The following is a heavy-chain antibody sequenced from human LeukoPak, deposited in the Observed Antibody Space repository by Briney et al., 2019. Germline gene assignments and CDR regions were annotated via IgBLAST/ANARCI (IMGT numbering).Heavy chain of an antibody. Sequence: GGSLRLSCAASGFTFSSYGMHWVRQAPGKGLEWVAIIWFDGSNKYYADSVKGRFTISRDNSKNTLYLQMNSLRAEDTAVYYCVREEGSGYYSGYFDYWGQGTLVTVSS. CDR3: VREEGSGYYSGYFDY. V-gene: IGHV3-33*01. J-gene: IGHJ4*02. CDR2: IWFDGSNK. D-gene: IGHD3-22*01. CDR1: GFTFSSYG.